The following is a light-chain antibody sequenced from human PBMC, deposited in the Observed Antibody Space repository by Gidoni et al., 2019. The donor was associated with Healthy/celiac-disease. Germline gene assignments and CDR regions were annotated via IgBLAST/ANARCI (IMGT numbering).Light chain of an antibody. CDR1: QDISNY. CDR3: QQYDNLPIT. J-gene: IGKJ5*01. Sequence: DIQMTQSPSSLSASVGDRVTITCQASQDISNYLNWYQQKPGKAPKLLIDDASNLETGVPSRFSGSGSGTEFTFTISSLQPEDIATYYWQQYDNLPITFGQGTRLEIK. CDR2: DAS. V-gene: IGKV1-33*01.